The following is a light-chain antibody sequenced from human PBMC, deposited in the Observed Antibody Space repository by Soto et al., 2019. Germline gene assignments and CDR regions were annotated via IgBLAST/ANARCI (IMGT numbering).Light chain of an antibody. Sequence: QSVLTQPASVSGSPGQSITISCTGTSSDIGDANYVSWYQQHPGKAPKLVIYDVSNRPSGASNRFSGSKSANTASLTISGLQAVDEADYYCSSFRSSSTSNVFGTGTKVTVL. CDR1: SSDIGDANY. V-gene: IGLV2-14*03. J-gene: IGLJ1*01. CDR2: DVS. CDR3: SSFRSSSTSNV.